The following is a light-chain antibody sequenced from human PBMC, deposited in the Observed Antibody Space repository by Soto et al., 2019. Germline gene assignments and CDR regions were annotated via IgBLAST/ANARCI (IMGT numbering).Light chain of an antibody. Sequence: QAVVTQEPSLTVSPGGTVTLTCGSSIGPVTSGPFPYWFQQKPGQAPRTLIYGATNRHSWTPARFSGSLVGGKAALTLSGAQPEDEADYYCLVPCNGPWVFGGGTKSPS. CDR3: LVPCNGPWV. J-gene: IGLJ3*02. CDR1: IGPVTSGPF. V-gene: IGLV7-46*01. CDR2: GAT.